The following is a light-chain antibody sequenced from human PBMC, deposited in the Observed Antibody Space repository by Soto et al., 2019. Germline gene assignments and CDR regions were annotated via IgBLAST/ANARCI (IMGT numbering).Light chain of an antibody. CDR3: QQYYSYPLT. Sequence: DIQVTQSPPTLSASVGDRVTITCRASQTISTWMAWYQQKPGKAPKLLVYDASTLQSGVASRFSGSGSGTEFTLILSCLQSEDFATYYCQQYYSYPLTFGGGTKVDIK. CDR2: DAS. J-gene: IGKJ4*01. V-gene: IGKV1-5*01. CDR1: QTISTW.